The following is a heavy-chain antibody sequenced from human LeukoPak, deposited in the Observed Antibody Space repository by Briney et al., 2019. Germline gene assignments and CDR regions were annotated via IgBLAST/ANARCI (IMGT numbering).Heavy chain of an antibody. J-gene: IGHJ4*02. V-gene: IGHV6-1*01. CDR3: TRSDCSSGRCPGFDN. D-gene: IGHD6-19*01. Sequence: SRTFSLTCGISGDSVSSNSAAWNWIRQSPSRGLEWLGRTYYRSKWFINYAPSVKSRIIINPDTPKNQVSLQLNSVTPEDTAVYYCTRSDCSSGRCPGFDNWGQGTLVTVSS. CDR1: GDSVSSNSAA. CDR2: TYYRSKWFI.